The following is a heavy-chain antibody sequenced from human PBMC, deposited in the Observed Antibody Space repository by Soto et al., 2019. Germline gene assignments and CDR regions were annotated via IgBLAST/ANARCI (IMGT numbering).Heavy chain of an antibody. D-gene: IGHD3-10*01. V-gene: IGHV4-59*08. J-gene: IGHJ6*02. Sequence: ETLSLTCTVSDDSSSNYKWSWIRQPPGRRLEWIGYIDSNGGTSYNPSLQSRVTISIDTSTKQFFLKLSSVTAADTAVYYCVRQGFGRLHGLVDVWGQGTTVTDSS. CDR3: VRQGFGRLHGLVDV. CDR2: IDSNGGT. CDR1: DDSSSNYK.